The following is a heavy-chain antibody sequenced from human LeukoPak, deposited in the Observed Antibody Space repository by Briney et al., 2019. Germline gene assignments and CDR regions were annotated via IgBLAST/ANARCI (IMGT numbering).Heavy chain of an antibody. CDR1: GFXFGDYW. CDR2: IHKDGSEK. CDR3: ARYGYGYGTPFDY. V-gene: IGHV3-7*04. J-gene: IGHJ4*02. Sequence: GGSLRLSCAASGFXFGDYWITWVRQAPGKGLEWVADIHKDGSEKYYVDSVKGRFSITRDNAKNSLFLQMNSLRAEDSAVYYCARYGYGYGTPFDYWGQGTLVTVSS. D-gene: IGHD5-18*01.